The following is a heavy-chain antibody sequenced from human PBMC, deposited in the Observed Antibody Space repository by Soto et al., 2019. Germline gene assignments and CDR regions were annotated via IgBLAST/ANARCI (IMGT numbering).Heavy chain of an antibody. V-gene: IGHV3-23*01. CDR2: IGSGGTTT. CDR3: AREGGSIGGWFGRKFDS. J-gene: IGHJ4*02. CDR1: GFSFSTHA. Sequence: GGSLRLSCTASGFSFSTHAMSWVRQAPGKXLEWVSSIGSGGTTTFYAASVEGRFTISRDKSKNTLYLQMNSLRADDTAVYYCAREGGSIGGWFGRKFDSWGQGTQVTVSS. D-gene: IGHD6-19*01.